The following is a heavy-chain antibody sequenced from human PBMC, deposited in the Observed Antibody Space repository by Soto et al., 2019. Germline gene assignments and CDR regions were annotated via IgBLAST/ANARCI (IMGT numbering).Heavy chain of an antibody. CDR1: GGSISSGDYY. CDR3: AKYSGYEGLRFDP. V-gene: IGHV4-30-4*01. CDR2: IYYSGST. D-gene: IGHD5-12*01. J-gene: IGHJ5*02. Sequence: QVQLQESGPGLVKPSQTLSLTCTVSGGSISSGDYYWSWICQPPGKGLEWIGYIYYSGSTYYNPSHKSLVTIAVNTSMNQFALKLSSETAADTAVYYCAKYSGYEGLRFDPWGQGTLVTVSS.